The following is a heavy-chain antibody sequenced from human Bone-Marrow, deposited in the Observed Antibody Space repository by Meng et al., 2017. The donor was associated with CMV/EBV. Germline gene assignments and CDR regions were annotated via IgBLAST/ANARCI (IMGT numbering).Heavy chain of an antibody. CDR3: ARDRPWGVGGVVPAAIQEENAFDI. V-gene: IGHV1-69*10. J-gene: IGHJ3*02. CDR1: GGTFRSYA. CDR2: IIPILGIA. D-gene: IGHD2-2*01. Sequence: SVNVSRKASGGTFRSYATSWVRQAPGQGLEWMGGIIPILGIANYAQKFQGRVTITADKSTSTAYMELSSLRSEDTAVYYCARDRPWGVGGVVPAAIQEENAFDIWGQGPMVTVSS.